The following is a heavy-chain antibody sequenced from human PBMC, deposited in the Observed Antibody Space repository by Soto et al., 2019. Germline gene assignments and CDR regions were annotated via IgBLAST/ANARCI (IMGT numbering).Heavy chain of an antibody. D-gene: IGHD3-22*01. J-gene: IGHJ4*02. V-gene: IGHV4-30-4*01. Sequence: SETLSLTCTVSGGSISSGDYYWSWIRQPPGKGLEWIGYIYYSGSTYYNPSLKSRVTISVDTSKNQFSLKLSSVTAADTAVYYCAGVVNYYDSSGDQYYFDYWGQGTPVTVSS. CDR2: IYYSGST. CDR1: GGSISSGDYY. CDR3: AGVVNYYDSSGDQYYFDY.